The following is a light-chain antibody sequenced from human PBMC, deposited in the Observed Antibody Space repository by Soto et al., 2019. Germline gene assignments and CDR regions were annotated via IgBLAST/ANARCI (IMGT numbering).Light chain of an antibody. CDR3: AAWDDILHVI. CDR2: RNN. CDR1: SPNIGNNY. Sequence: QAVVTQPPSASGTPGQRVTISCFGSSPNIGNNYVYWYQQLPGTAPKLLIYRNNERPSGVPDRFSGYKSGTSASLSISAIRSEDEADYYCAAWDDILHVIFCGGTQLTVL. V-gene: IGLV1-47*01. J-gene: IGLJ2*01.